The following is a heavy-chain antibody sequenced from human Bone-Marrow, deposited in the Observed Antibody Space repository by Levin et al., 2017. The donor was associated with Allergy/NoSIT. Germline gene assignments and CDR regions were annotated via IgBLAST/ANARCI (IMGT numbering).Heavy chain of an antibody. CDR2: IYYSGST. V-gene: IGHV4-39*01. J-gene: IGHJ6*02. Sequence: SQTLSLTCIVSGGSISSSSYYWGWIRQPPRQGLEWIGSIYYSGSTYYNPSLKSRVTISVDTSKNQFSLKLSSVTAADTAVYYCARSLLTVTNYYYYGMDVWGQGTTVTVSS. CDR3: ARSLLTVTNYYYYGMDV. CDR1: GGSISSSSYY. D-gene: IGHD4-11*01.